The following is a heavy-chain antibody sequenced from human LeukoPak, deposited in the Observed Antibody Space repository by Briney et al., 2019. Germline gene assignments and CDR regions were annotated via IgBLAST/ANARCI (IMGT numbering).Heavy chain of an antibody. Sequence: GGSLRLSCVASGFPFSSYWMTWVNQAPGKGLEWVANIKQDGSKKSYVDSVKGRFTISRDNAKNSLYLQMNSLRAEDTAIYYCTRVGYIDGGIDYWGQGTLVTVSS. J-gene: IGHJ4*02. CDR1: GFPFSSYW. CDR2: IKQDGSKK. D-gene: IGHD5-24*01. V-gene: IGHV3-7*04. CDR3: TRVGYIDGGIDY.